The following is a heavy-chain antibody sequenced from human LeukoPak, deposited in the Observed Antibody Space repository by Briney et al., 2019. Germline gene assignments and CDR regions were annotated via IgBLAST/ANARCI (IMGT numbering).Heavy chain of an antibody. CDR2: FSGSGGST. D-gene: IGHD3-10*01. CDR3: AKDLGHGSGRLLDY. Sequence: PGGSLRLSCAASGFTFGSYAMSWVRQAPGKGLECISGFSGSGGSTYYADSVKGRFTISRDNSKNTLYLRMNSLRAEDTAVYYCAKDLGHGSGRLLDYWGQGTLVTVSS. V-gene: IGHV3-23*01. CDR1: GFTFGSYA. J-gene: IGHJ4*02.